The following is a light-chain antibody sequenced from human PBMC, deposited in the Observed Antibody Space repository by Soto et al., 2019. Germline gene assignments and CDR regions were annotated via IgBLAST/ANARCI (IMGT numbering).Light chain of an antibody. V-gene: IGKV4-1*01. J-gene: IGKJ2*01. CDR1: QSVLYSSNSKNY. CDR2: WAS. CDR3: QQYYRTPPT. Sequence: DIVMTQSPDSLAVSLDERATINCKSSQSVLYSSNSKNYLVWYQQKPGQPPKLLIYWASTRESGVPDRFSGSGSGTDFTLTISSLQAEDVAVYYCQQYYRTPPTFGQGTKLEIK.